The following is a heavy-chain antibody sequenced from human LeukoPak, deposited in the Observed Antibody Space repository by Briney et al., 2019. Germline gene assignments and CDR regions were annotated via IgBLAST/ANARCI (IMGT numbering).Heavy chain of an antibody. V-gene: IGHV3-23*01. J-gene: IGHJ5*02. CDR1: GFTLRSYV. Sequence: GGSLRLSRAASGFTLRSYVMGSVRQTPGKGLEWVSGISGSGSSTYYADSVKGRFTISRDKSKNTLYLQMNSLRADDTAIYYCAKDGSSNWYGWFDPWGQGTLVTVSS. D-gene: IGHD6-13*01. CDR3: AKDGSSNWYGWFDP. CDR2: ISGSGSST.